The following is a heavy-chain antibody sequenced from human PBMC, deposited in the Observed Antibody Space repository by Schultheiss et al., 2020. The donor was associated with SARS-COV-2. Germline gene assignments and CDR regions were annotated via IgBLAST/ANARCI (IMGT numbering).Heavy chain of an antibody. D-gene: IGHD1-1*01. CDR2: IYPSDSDT. CDR3: ARLTTGVGY. J-gene: IGHJ4*02. V-gene: IGHV5-51*01. CDR1: GYNFATSW. Sequence: GESLKISCKASGYNFATSWIGWVRQRPGKGLEWMGIIYPSDSDTKYSPSFQGQVTFSADKSINIAYLQWGSLKASDTAMYYCARLTTGVGYWGQGTLVTVSS.